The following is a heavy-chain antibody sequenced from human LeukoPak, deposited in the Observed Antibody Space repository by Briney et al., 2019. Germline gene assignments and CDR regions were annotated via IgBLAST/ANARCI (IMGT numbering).Heavy chain of an antibody. V-gene: IGHV4-38-2*01. D-gene: IGHD2-2*01. CDR2: IYHSGST. Sequence: SETLSLTCAVSGYSISSGYYWGWIRPPPGKGLEWIGSIYHSGSTYYNPSLKSRVTISVDTSKNQFSLKLSSVTAADTAVYYCARGVPGPAAIWFDPWGQGTLVTVSS. J-gene: IGHJ5*02. CDR3: ARGVPGPAAIWFDP. CDR1: GYSISSGYY.